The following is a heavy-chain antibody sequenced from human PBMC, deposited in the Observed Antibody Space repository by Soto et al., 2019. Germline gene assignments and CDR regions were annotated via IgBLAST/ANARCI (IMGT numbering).Heavy chain of an antibody. CDR1: GYTFTSYY. CDR2: INPSGGST. J-gene: IGHJ4*02. V-gene: IGHV1-46*01. D-gene: IGHD2-15*01. CDR3: ARGYCSGGSCHGACDY. Sequence: QVQLAQSGAEVKKPGASVKVSCKASGYTFTSYYMHWVRQAPGQGLEWMGIINPSGGSTSYAQKVQGRVTMTRDTSTSTVDMELSSLRSEDTAVYYCARGYCSGGSCHGACDYWGQGTLVTVSS.